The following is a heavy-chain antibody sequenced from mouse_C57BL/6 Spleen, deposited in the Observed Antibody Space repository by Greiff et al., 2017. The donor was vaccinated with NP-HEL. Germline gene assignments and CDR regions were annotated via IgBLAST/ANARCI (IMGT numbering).Heavy chain of an antibody. CDR2: IDPSDSET. CDR1: GYTFTSYW. J-gene: IGHJ3*01. D-gene: IGHD1-1*01. CDR3: AREGYYGLAY. Sequence: VQLQQPGAELVRPGSSVKLSCKASGYTFTSYWMHWVKQRPIQGLEWIGNIDPSDSETHYNQKFKDKATLTVDKSSSTAYMQLSSLTSEDSAVYYCAREGYYGLAYWGQGTLVTVSA. V-gene: IGHV1-52*01.